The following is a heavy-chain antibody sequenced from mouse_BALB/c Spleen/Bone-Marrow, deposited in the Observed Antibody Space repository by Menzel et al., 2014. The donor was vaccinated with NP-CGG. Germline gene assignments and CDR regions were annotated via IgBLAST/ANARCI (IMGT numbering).Heavy chain of an antibody. CDR1: GSSLTNYG. D-gene: IGHD2-14*01. Sequence: VQRVESGPGLVQPSQSLSITCTVSGSSLTNYGEHWVRQSPGKGLEWLGVIWSGGSTDYNAAFISRLTISKDNSKSQVFFKMNSLQANDTAIYYCAKKPTIGTIGYWGQGTTLTVSS. J-gene: IGHJ2*01. CDR3: AKKPTIGTIGY. CDR2: IWSGGST. V-gene: IGHV2-2*02.